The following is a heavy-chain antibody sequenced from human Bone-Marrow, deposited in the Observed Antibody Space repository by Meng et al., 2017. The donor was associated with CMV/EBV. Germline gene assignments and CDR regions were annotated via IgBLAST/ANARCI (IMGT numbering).Heavy chain of an antibody. Sequence: SSNRAAWNWIRKSPSRGLEWLGRTYYRSKWYNDDAVSVKSRITINPDTSKNQFSLQLNSVTPEDTAVYYCARDLRGSGWYLDAFDIWGQGTMVTVSS. CDR1: SSNRAA. J-gene: IGHJ3*02. CDR3: ARDLRGSGWYLDAFDI. V-gene: IGHV6-1*01. D-gene: IGHD6-19*01. CDR2: TYYRSKWYN.